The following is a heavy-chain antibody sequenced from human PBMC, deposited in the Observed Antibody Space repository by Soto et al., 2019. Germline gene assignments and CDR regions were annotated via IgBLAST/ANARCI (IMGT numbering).Heavy chain of an antibody. D-gene: IGHD2-15*01. V-gene: IGHV3-9*01. J-gene: IGHJ4*02. CDR3: VKDVIGYCSAGNCFPDSYFDY. Sequence: GGSLRLSYAASGFTFDDYAMHWVRQAPGKGLEWVSGISWNSGTKGYADSVKGRFTISRDNAKNSPYLQMSGLRAEDTAFYYCVKDVIGYCSAGNCFPDSYFDYWGQGALVTVSS. CDR1: GFTFDDYA. CDR2: ISWNSGTK.